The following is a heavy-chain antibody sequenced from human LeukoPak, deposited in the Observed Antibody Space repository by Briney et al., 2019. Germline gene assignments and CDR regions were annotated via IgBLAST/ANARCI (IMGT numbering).Heavy chain of an antibody. Sequence: GGSLRLSCAASGFTFSSYEMNWVRQAPGKGLEWVSAISGSGGSTYYADSVKGRFTISRDNSKNTLYLQMNSLRAEDTAVYYCAKMPLATPRAFDIWGQGTMVTVSS. J-gene: IGHJ3*02. CDR2: ISGSGGST. V-gene: IGHV3-23*01. CDR3: AKMPLATPRAFDI. D-gene: IGHD2-2*01. CDR1: GFTFSSYE.